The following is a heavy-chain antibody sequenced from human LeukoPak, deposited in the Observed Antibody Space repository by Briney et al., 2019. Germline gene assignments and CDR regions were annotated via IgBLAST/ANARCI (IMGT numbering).Heavy chain of an antibody. V-gene: IGHV1-18*01. CDR3: ARDATAWNEQIYYYHGLDA. CDR1: GYSLTTLG. D-gene: IGHD1-1*01. Sequence: GASAKVSCKASGYSLTTLGVSWVRQAPGQGLEWMGWISAYNGNTNYAQKFQGRVTMTTDTSTNTAYMELTSLRSDDTAVYYCARDATAWNEQIYYYHGLDAWGQGTTVTVSS. J-gene: IGHJ6*02. CDR2: ISAYNGNT.